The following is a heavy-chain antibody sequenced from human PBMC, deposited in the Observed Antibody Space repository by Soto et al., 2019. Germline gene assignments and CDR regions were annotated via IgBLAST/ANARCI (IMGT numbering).Heavy chain of an antibody. D-gene: IGHD6-6*01. J-gene: IGHJ4*02. CDR3: ARTDYSSSSPSDF. CDR1: LGSMKCYH. Sequence: PSETLRFTCFLCLGSMKCYHRTPLRHPPGKGLEWIGYIYYSGSTNYNPSLKSRVSMSVDTSKNQFALRLASVTAPDTAVYHCARTDYSSSSPSDFLGLGTMFTASS. CDR2: IYYSGST. V-gene: IGHV4-59*13.